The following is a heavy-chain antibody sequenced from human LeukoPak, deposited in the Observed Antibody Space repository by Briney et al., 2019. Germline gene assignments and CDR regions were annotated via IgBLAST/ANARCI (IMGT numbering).Heavy chain of an antibody. CDR3: ATVPLLSTYTAQPLY. CDR1: GYTLTELS. CDR2: FDPEDGET. V-gene: IGHV1-24*01. J-gene: IGHJ4*02. D-gene: IGHD5-18*01. Sequence: GASVKVSCKVSGYTLTELSMHWVRQAPGKGLEWMGGFDPEDGETIYAQKFQGRVTMTEDTSTDTAYMELSSLRSEDTAVYYCATVPLLSTYTAQPLYWGQGTLVTVSS.